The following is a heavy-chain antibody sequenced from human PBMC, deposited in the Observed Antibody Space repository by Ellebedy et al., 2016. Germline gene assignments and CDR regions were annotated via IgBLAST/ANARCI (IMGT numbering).Heavy chain of an antibody. CDR2: ISGSGGST. CDR3: ARDSGDGYSGYEGI. D-gene: IGHD5-12*01. Sequence: GGSLRLSCAASGFTFSSYAMSWVRQAPGKGLEWVSAISGSGGSTYYADSVKGRFTISRDNSKNTLYLQMNSLRAEDTAVYYCARDSGDGYSGYEGIWGQGTMVTVSS. V-gene: IGHV3-23*01. J-gene: IGHJ3*02. CDR1: GFTFSSYA.